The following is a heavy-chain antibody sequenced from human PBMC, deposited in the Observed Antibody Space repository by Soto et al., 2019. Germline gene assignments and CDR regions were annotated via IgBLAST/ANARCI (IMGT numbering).Heavy chain of an antibody. Sequence: GGSLRLSCAASGFTFSSYAMSWVRQAPGKGLEWVSAISGSGGSTYYADSVKGRFTISRDNSKNTLYLQMNSLRAEDTAVYYCAKDPIRSGWYRPAGDYWGQGTLVTVSS. CDR2: ISGSGGST. D-gene: IGHD6-19*01. V-gene: IGHV3-23*01. CDR3: AKDPIRSGWYRPAGDY. J-gene: IGHJ4*02. CDR1: GFTFSSYA.